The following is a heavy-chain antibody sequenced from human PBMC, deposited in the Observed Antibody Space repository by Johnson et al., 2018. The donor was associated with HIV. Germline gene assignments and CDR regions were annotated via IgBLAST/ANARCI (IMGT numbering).Heavy chain of an antibody. CDR2: IRYDGSNK. D-gene: IGHD1-26*01. CDR3: AKDRYGGSYPDAFDI. J-gene: IGHJ3*02. Sequence: QVQLVESGGGVVQPGGSLRLSCAASGFTFSSYGMHWVRQAPGKGLEWVAFIRYDGSNKYYVESVKGRFTISRDNSKNTLFLQMNSLRPEDTSVYYCAKDRYGGSYPDAFDI. CDR1: GFTFSSYG. V-gene: IGHV3-30*02.